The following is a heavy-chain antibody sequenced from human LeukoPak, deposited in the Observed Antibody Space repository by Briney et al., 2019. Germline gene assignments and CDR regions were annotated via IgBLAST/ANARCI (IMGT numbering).Heavy chain of an antibody. D-gene: IGHD6-6*01. CDR2: INAGNGNT. CDR3: ARVAVRGSIAARFDY. V-gene: IGHV1-3*01. J-gene: IGHJ4*02. CDR1: GGSFSSYA. Sequence: ASVKVSCKASGGSFSSYAISWVRQAPGQRLEWMGWINAGNGNTKYSQKFQGRVTITRDTSATTVNMELSSLRSDDTAVYYCARVAVRGSIAARFDYWGQGTLVTVSS.